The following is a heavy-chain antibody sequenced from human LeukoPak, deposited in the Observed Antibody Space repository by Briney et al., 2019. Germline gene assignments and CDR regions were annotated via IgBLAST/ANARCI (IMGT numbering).Heavy chain of an antibody. CDR3: AKDGLYYDYVWGSXXYFDY. D-gene: IGHD3-16*02. Sequence: GGSLRLSCAASGFTFSSYGMHWVRQAPGKGLEWVAVISYDGSNKYYADSVKGRFTISRDNSKNTLYLQMNSLRAEDTAVYYCAKDGLYYDYVWGSXXYFDYWGQGTLVTVSS. V-gene: IGHV3-30*18. CDR2: ISYDGSNK. J-gene: IGHJ4*02. CDR1: GFTFSSYG.